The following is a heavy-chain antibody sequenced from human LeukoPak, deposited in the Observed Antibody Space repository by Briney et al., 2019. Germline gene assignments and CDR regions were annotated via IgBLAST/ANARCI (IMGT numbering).Heavy chain of an antibody. V-gene: IGHV3-15*01. CDR3: TTDQRDYYDSSGYNRE. D-gene: IGHD3-22*01. CDR1: GFTFSNAW. CDR2: IKSKTDGGTT. Sequence: GGSLRLSCAASGFTFSNAWMSWVRQAPGKGLEWVGRIKSKTDGGTTDYAAPVKGRFTISRDDSKNTLYLQMNSLKTEDTAVYYCTTDQRDYYDSSGYNREWGQGNLVTVSS. J-gene: IGHJ4*02.